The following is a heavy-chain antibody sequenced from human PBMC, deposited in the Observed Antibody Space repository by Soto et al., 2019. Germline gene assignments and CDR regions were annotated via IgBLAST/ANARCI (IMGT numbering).Heavy chain of an antibody. Sequence: GGSLRLSCAASGFTFSSYAMSWVRQAPGKGLEWVSAISGSGGSTYYADSVKGRFTISRDNSKNTLYLQMNSLRAEDTAVYYCAKDGYSSGRLHWFDTWGQGTLVTVPS. CDR3: AKDGYSSGRLHWFDT. J-gene: IGHJ5*02. CDR2: ISGSGGST. D-gene: IGHD6-19*01. CDR1: GFTFSSYA. V-gene: IGHV3-23*01.